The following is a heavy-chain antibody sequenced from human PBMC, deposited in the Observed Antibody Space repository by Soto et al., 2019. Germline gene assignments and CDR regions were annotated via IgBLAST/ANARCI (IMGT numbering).Heavy chain of an antibody. V-gene: IGHV1-69*06. Sequence: QVQLVQSGAEVKQPGSSVKVSCKASGGTFSSYAISWVRQAPGQGLEWMGGIIPIFGTANYAQKFQGRVTITADKSTSTAYMELSSLRSEDTAVYYCARWCSSTSCYGGGDYYGMDVWGQGTTVTVSS. CDR2: IIPIFGTA. CDR1: GGTFSSYA. CDR3: ARWCSSTSCYGGGDYYGMDV. D-gene: IGHD2-2*01. J-gene: IGHJ6*02.